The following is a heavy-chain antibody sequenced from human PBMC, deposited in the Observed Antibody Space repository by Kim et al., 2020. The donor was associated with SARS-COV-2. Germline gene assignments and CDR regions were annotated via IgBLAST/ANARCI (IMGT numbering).Heavy chain of an antibody. J-gene: IGHJ3*02. CDR2: ISSNGGNT. Sequence: GGSLRLSCSASGFTFSSYAMNWVRQAPGKGLECVSAISSNGGNTYYADSVKGRFTISRDNSKNTLYLQMSSLRAEDTAVYYCVKDPRSRDSSGYYNPRPAFEISGQGTMGTLSS. V-gene: IGHV3-64D*09. CDR3: VKDPRSRDSSGYYNPRPAFEI. CDR1: GFTFSSYA. D-gene: IGHD3-22*01.